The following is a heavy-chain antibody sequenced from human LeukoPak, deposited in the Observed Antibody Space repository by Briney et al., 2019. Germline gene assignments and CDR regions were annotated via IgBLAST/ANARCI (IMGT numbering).Heavy chain of an antibody. Sequence: QSGGSLRLSCAASGFTFSSYAMSWVRQAPGKGLEWVSAISGSGGSTYYADSVKGRFTISRHNSKNTLYLQMNSLRAEDTAVYYCAKDFWGYRVNVVFDYWGQGTLVTVSS. CDR3: AKDFWGYRVNVVFDY. V-gene: IGHV3-23*01. CDR2: ISGSGGST. CDR1: GFTFSSYA. D-gene: IGHD5/OR15-5a*01. J-gene: IGHJ4*02.